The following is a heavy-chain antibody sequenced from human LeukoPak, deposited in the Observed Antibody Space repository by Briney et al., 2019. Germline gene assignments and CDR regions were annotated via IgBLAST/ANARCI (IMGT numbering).Heavy chain of an antibody. D-gene: IGHD6-13*01. CDR3: ARTPYSSSWPGAFDI. CDR2: INPSGGST. J-gene: IGHJ3*02. CDR1: GYTFTSYY. V-gene: IGHV1-46*01. Sequence: ASVKVSCKASGYTFTSYYMHWVRQAPGQGLEWMGIINPSGGSTSHAQKFQGRVTMTRDTSTSTVYMELSSLRSEDTAVYYCARTPYSSSWPGAFDIWGQGTMVTVSS.